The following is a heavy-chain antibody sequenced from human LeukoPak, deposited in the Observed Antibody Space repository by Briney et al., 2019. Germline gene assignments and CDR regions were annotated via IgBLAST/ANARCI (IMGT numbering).Heavy chain of an antibody. V-gene: IGHV4-59*01. D-gene: IGHD1-26*01. CDR1: GGSISSYY. J-gene: IGHJ4*02. CDR2: IYYSGST. CDR3: ASVDSGSYYVGY. Sequence: SETLSLTCTVSGGSISSYYWSWIRQPPGKGLEWIGYIYYSGSTNYNPSLKSRVAISVDTSKNQFSLKLSSVTAADTAVYYCASVDSGSYYVGYWGQGTLVTVSS.